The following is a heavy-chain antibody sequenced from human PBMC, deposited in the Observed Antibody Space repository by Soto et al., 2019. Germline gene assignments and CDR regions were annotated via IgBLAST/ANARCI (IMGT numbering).Heavy chain of an antibody. J-gene: IGHJ4*02. CDR2: INSDGSST. Sequence: EVQLVESGGGLVQPGGSLRLSCAASGFTFSSYWMHWVRQAPGKGLVWVSRINSDGSSTSYADSVKGRFTISRDNAKNTLYLQMNSLRVEDTAVYYCARDRTYYYGSGRNFDYWGQGTLVTVSS. CDR3: ARDRTYYYGSGRNFDY. CDR1: GFTFSSYW. D-gene: IGHD3-10*01. V-gene: IGHV3-74*01.